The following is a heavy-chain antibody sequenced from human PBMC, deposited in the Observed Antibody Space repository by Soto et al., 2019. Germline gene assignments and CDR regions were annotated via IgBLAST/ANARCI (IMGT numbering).Heavy chain of an antibody. D-gene: IGHD6-19*01. J-gene: IGHJ4*02. CDR2: IKQDGSAK. CDR3: ASWLKTSGWYVLLEGSFDY. V-gene: IGHV3-7*01. CDR1: GFTFSSYW. Sequence: GGSLRPSCAASGFTFSSYWMTWVRQAPGKGLEWVANIKQDGSAKYYVDSVKGRFTISRDNAKNSLYLQMNSLRAEDTAVYYCASWLKTSGWYVLLEGSFDYWGQGTLVTVSS.